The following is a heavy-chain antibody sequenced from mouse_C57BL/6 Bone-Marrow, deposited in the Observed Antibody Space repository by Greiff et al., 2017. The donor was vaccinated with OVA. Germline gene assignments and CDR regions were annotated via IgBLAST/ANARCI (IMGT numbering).Heavy chain of an antibody. J-gene: IGHJ2*01. CDR3: ARGYYGSSPYYFDY. V-gene: IGHV1-22*01. CDR2: INPNNGGT. Sequence: EVHLVESGPELVKPGASVKMSCKASGYTFTDYNMHWVKQSHGKSLEWIGYINPNNGGTSYNQKFKGKATLTVNKSSSTAYMELRSLTSEESAVYYCARGYYGSSPYYFDYWGQGTTLTVSS. CDR1: GYTFTDYN. D-gene: IGHD1-1*01.